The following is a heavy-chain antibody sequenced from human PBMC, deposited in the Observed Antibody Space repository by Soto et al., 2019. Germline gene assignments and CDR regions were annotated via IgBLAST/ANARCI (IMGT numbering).Heavy chain of an antibody. Sequence: HPGGSLRLSCAASGLTFSNYAMHWVRQAPGKGLEWVAIISYVGNNKYNADSVKGRFTISRDNSKNTLYLQKNSLRAEDTAVYYCARDRVCTSATCGEFDYYYYYGMDVWGQGTTVTVSS. J-gene: IGHJ6*02. V-gene: IGHV3-30*04. CDR3: ARDRVCTSATCGEFDYYYYYGMDV. CDR1: GLTFSNYA. CDR2: ISYVGNNK. D-gene: IGHD2-2*01.